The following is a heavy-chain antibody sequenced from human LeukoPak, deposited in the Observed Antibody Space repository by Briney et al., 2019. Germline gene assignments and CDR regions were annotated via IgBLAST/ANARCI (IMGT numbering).Heavy chain of an antibody. J-gene: IGHJ4*02. D-gene: IGHD5-18*01. CDR1: GGTFSSYA. V-gene: IGHV1-69*04. Sequence: GASVTVSCKASGGTFSSYAISWVRQAPGQGLEWMGRIIPIFGIANYAQKFQGRVTITADKSTSTAYMELSSLRSEDTAVYYCARDRGVDTAMVPPWYFDYWGQGTLVTVSS. CDR3: ARDRGVDTAMVPPWYFDY. CDR2: IIPIFGIA.